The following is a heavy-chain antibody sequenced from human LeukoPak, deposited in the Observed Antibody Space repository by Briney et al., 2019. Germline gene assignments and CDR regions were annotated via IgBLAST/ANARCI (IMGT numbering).Heavy chain of an antibody. Sequence: GGSLRLSCAASGFSFSSYEMNWVRQAPGKGLEWVSYISGSGGTIYYADSVKGRFTISRDNAKNSLYLQMNSLRAEDTAVYYCARDQDYGSAFDIWGQGTMVTVSS. J-gene: IGHJ3*02. CDR3: ARDQDYGSAFDI. V-gene: IGHV3-48*03. D-gene: IGHD4-17*01. CDR1: GFSFSSYE. CDR2: ISGSGGTI.